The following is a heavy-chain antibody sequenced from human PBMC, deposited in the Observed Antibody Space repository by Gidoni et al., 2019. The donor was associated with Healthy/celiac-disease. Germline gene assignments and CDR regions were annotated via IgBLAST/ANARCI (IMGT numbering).Heavy chain of an antibody. D-gene: IGHD3-10*01. V-gene: IGHV3-7*01. J-gene: IGHJ3*02. CDR3: ARELPTGDDAFDI. CDR2: IKKDGSEK. CDR1: GFTFSSSW. Sequence: EVQLVESGGGLVQPGGSLRLSCAASGFTFSSSWMSWVRQAPGKGLEWVANIKKDGSEKYYVDSVKGRFTISRDNAKNSLYLQMNSLRAEDTAVYYCARELPTGDDAFDIWGQGTMVTVSS.